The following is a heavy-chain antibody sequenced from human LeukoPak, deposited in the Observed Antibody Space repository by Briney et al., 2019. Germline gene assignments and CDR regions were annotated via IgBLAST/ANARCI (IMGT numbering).Heavy chain of an antibody. J-gene: IGHJ4*02. Sequence: SETLSLTCTVSGGSISSYYWSWIRQPAGKGLEWIGRIYSTGTTDYNPSLKSRVTMSVDTSKNQFSLKLSSVTAADTAVYYCARGSVQTGVVTALTPFDYWGQGTLVTVSS. CDR1: GGSISSYY. CDR2: IYSTGTT. V-gene: IGHV4-4*07. CDR3: ARGSVQTGVVTALTPFDY. D-gene: IGHD4/OR15-4a*01.